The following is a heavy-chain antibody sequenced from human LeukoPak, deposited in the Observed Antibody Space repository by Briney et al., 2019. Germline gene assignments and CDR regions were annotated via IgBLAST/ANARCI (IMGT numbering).Heavy chain of an antibody. CDR3: AKDLYGYVSNWFDP. J-gene: IGHJ5*02. Sequence: PGGSLRLSCAASGFTFSSYAMSWVRQAQGKGLEWVSDISGSGGSTYYADSVKGRFTISRDNSKNTLYLQMNSLRAEDTAVYYCAKDLYGYVSNWFDPWGQGTLVTVSS. CDR1: GFTFSSYA. V-gene: IGHV3-23*01. CDR2: ISGSGGST. D-gene: IGHD5-12*01.